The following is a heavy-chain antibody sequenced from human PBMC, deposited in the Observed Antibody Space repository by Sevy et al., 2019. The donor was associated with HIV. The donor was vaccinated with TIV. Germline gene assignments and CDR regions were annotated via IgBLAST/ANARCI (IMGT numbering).Heavy chain of an antibody. Sequence: GGSLRLSCVASGFTFNNYAMSWVRQAPGKGLEWISSISGSGGSTNYADSVKGRFTISRDNSKNTLYLQMNSLRAEDTAVYYCAKDQGDYIWGTYRHWGQGTLVTVSS. J-gene: IGHJ4*02. CDR3: AKDQGDYIWGTYRH. CDR1: GFTFNNYA. V-gene: IGHV3-23*01. CDR2: ISGSGGST. D-gene: IGHD3-16*02.